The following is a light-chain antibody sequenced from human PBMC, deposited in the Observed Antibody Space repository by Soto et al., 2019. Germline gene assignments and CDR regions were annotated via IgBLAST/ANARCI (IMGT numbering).Light chain of an antibody. V-gene: IGKV1-5*01. CDR3: QQYNSFPLT. Sequence: DIQMTQSPSTLSASIGDTVTISCRASQSIYKWLAWYQQKPQKAPKVLIFAAAGLESGVSSRFRGSGSGTEFTLTISGLQPDDRATYYCQQYNSFPLTCGGGTTVEL. CDR2: AAA. CDR1: QSIYKW. J-gene: IGKJ4*01.